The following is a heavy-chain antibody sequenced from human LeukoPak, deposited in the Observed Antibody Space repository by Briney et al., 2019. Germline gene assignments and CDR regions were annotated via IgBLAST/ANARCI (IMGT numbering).Heavy chain of an antibody. CDR2: ISGNNGNT. V-gene: IGHV1-18*01. Sequence: ASVKVSCKASGYTFSSYGISWVRQAPGQGLEWMGWISGNNGNTNYAQSLQGRVANTTDTFTSTAYRELRSLRSDDTATYYCARDLGAQGLMPLDYWGQGTLVTVSS. CDR1: GYTFSSYG. D-gene: IGHD3-16*01. CDR3: ARDLGAQGLMPLDY. J-gene: IGHJ4*02.